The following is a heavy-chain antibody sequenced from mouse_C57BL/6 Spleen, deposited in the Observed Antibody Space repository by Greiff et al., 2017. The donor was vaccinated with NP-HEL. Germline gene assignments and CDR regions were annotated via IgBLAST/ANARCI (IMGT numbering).Heavy chain of an antibody. V-gene: IGHV5-16*01. D-gene: IGHD2-5*01. CDR3: ARDYSKRGDYAMDY. Sequence: EVKLVESEGGLVQPGSSMKLSCTASGFTFSDYYMAWVRQVPEKGLEWVANINYDGSSTYYLDSLKSRFIISRDNAKNILYLQMSSLKSEDTATYYCARDYSKRGDYAMDYWGQGTSVTVSS. CDR1: GFTFSDYY. J-gene: IGHJ4*01. CDR2: INYDGSST.